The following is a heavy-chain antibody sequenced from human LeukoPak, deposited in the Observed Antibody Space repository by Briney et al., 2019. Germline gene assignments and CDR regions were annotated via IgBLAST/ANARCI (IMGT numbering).Heavy chain of an antibody. Sequence: SQTLSLTCTVSGGSISSGGYYWSWIRQLPGKGLEWIGYIYYSGRTYHNPSLKSRVTMSVETSKNQFSLKLSSVTAADTAVYYCARIGGSPDAFDIWGQGTMVTVSS. J-gene: IGHJ3*02. CDR2: IYYSGRT. CDR3: ARIGGSPDAFDI. V-gene: IGHV4-31*03. CDR1: GGSISSGGYY. D-gene: IGHD3-10*01.